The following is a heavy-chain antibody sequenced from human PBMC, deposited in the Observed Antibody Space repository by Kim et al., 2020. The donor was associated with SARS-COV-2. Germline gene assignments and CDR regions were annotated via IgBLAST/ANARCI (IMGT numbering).Heavy chain of an antibody. J-gene: IGHJ5*02. CDR3: ATNLFTIFGVVIGFDP. V-gene: IGHV1-24*01. CDR2: FVPEDGET. D-gene: IGHD3-3*01. CDR1: GYTLTELS. Sequence: ASVKVSCKVSGYTLTELSMHWVRQAPGKGLEWMGGFVPEDGETIYAQKFQGRVTMTEDTSTDTAYMELSSLRSEDTAVYYCATNLFTIFGVVIGFDPWGQGTLVTVSS.